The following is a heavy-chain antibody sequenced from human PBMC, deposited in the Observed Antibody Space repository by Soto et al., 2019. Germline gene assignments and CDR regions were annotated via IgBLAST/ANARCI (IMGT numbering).Heavy chain of an antibody. CDR2: ICAGGDT. CDR1: GFVFSNYA. Sequence: PGGSLRLSCVASGFVFSNYAMSWVRQAPGKGLEWVSAICAGGDTYYADSVKGRFTVSRANSKNTLYLQLNSLRAKDTTIYYCANVPIWCGGSSYYTGGFDSWGQGTLVTVSS. V-gene: IGHV3-23*01. J-gene: IGHJ4*02. D-gene: IGHD2-21*01. CDR3: ANVPIWCGGSSYYTGGFDS.